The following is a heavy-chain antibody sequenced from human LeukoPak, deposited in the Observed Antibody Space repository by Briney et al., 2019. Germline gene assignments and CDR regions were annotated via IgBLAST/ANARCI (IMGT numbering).Heavy chain of an antibody. D-gene: IGHD4-11*01. CDR1: GGSFSGYY. J-gene: IGHJ4*02. Sequence: KPSETLSLTCAVYGGSFSGYYWSWIRQPPGKGLEWIGEINHSGSANYNPSLMSRVTIPLDTSKNHFSLNLSSVTAADTAVYYCARGQGTVTTHWGQGTLVTVSS. CDR2: INHSGSA. CDR3: ARGQGTVTTH. V-gene: IGHV4-34*01.